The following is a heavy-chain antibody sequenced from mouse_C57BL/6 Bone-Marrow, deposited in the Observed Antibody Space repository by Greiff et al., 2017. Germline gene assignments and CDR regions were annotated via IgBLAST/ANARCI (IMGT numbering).Heavy chain of an antibody. D-gene: IGHD4-1*02. Sequence: QVQLQQSGAELMKPGASVTLSCKATGYTFTGYWIEWVKQRPGHGLEWLGEILTGSGSTNYNEKVKGKATFTADTSSNTADMQRSSLTTEDSAIYYCARAPTGYYCDYWGQGTTLTVSS. CDR1: GYTFTGYW. CDR2: ILTGSGST. CDR3: ARAPTGYYCDY. V-gene: IGHV1-9*01. J-gene: IGHJ2*01.